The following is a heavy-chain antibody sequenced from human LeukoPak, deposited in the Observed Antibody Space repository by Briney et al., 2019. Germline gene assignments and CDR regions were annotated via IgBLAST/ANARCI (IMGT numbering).Heavy chain of an antibody. CDR1: GYTFTSYY. D-gene: IGHD1-26*01. J-gene: IGHJ4*02. V-gene: IGHV1-46*01. CDR3: ARDRASYSGSYYQLGY. CDR2: INPSGGST. Sequence: ASVKVSCKASGYTFTSYYMHWVRQAPGQGLEWMGIINPSGGSTSYAQKFQGRVTVTRDTSISTAYMELSRLRSDDTAVYYCARDRASYSGSYYQLGYWGQGTLVTVSS.